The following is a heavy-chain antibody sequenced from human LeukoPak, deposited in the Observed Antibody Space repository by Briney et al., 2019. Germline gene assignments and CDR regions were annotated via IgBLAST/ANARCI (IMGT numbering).Heavy chain of an antibody. CDR2: INPRGSST. D-gene: IGHD6-13*01. V-gene: IGHV1-46*01. CDR3: ARGQQLVRDPFDY. J-gene: IGHJ4*02. CDR1: GYSFTSHY. Sequence: ASVKVSCKASGYSFTSHYMHWVRQAPGQGLEWRGLINPRGSSTLYAQKFQGRVTMTRDMSTTTDYMELSSLRSEDTAVYYSARGQQLVRDPFDYWGQGTLVTVSS.